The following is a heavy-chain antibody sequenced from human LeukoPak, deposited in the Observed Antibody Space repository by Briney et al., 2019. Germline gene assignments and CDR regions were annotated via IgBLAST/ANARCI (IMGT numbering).Heavy chain of an antibody. D-gene: IGHD3-10*01. CDR3: ARGLMGKRYYYGSGSPEHDAFDI. Sequence: PGGSLRLSCAASGFTFSTYGMHWVRQAPGKGLEWVAFIRYDGNNKFYADSVKGRFTISRDNSKNTLYLQMNSLRPEDTAVYYCARGLMGKRYYYGSGSPEHDAFDIWGQGTMVTVSS. CDR1: GFTFSTYG. V-gene: IGHV3-30*02. J-gene: IGHJ3*02. CDR2: IRYDGNNK.